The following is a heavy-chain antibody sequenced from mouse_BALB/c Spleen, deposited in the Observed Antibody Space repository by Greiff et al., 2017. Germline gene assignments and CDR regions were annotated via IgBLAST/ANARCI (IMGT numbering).Heavy chain of an antibody. Sequence: VKLMESGAELVRPGASVTLSCKASGYTFTDYEMHWVKQTPVHGLEWIGAIDPETGGTAYNQKFKGKATLTADKSSSTAYMELRSLTSEDSAVYFCARSRDLYDYFDYWGQGTTLTVSS. J-gene: IGHJ2*01. V-gene: IGHV1-15*01. CDR2: IDPETGGT. CDR3: ARSRDLYDYFDY. CDR1: GYTFTDYE. D-gene: IGHD2-3*01.